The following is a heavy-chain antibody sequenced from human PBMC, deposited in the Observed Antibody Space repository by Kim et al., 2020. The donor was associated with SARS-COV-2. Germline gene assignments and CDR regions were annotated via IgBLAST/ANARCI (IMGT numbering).Heavy chain of an antibody. V-gene: IGHV4-34*01. D-gene: IGHD6-6*01. CDR2: INHSGST. CDR3: ARGGGSIAGRYYGMDV. CDR1: GGSFSGYY. J-gene: IGHJ6*02. Sequence: SETLSLTCAVYGGSFSGYYWSWIRQPPGKGLEWIGEINHSGSTNYNPSLKSRVTISVDTSKNQFSLKLSSVTAADTAVYYCARGGGSIAGRYYGMDVWGQGTTVTVSS.